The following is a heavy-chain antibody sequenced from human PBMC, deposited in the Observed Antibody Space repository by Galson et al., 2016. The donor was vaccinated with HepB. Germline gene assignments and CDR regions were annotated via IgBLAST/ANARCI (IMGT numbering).Heavy chain of an antibody. CDR1: GDSVSSNDW. Sequence: SETLSLTCTVSGDSVSSNDWWSWVRQPPGKGLEWIGESIHIGRTNYNPSLKSRVTISIDQSKNQFSLQLSSMTAADTAVYFCARQKSAAALDFWGQGILVTVSS. V-gene: IGHV4-4*02. D-gene: IGHD6-13*01. CDR3: ARQKSAAALDF. CDR2: SIHIGRT. J-gene: IGHJ4*02.